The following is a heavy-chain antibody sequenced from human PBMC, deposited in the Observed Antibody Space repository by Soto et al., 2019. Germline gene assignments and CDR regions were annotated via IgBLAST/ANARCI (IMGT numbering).Heavy chain of an antibody. V-gene: IGHV3-23*01. CDR3: ARRVIGSSRAFDI. Sequence: GGSLRLSCAASGFAFSSHPMSWVRQAPERGLEWVAGISDGGDLTYNADSVRGRFTISRDNSRNTLYLQMNSLRAEDTAVYYCARRVIGSSRAFDIWGQGTMVTVSS. J-gene: IGHJ3*02. D-gene: IGHD3-10*01. CDR2: ISDGGDLT. CDR1: GFAFSSHP.